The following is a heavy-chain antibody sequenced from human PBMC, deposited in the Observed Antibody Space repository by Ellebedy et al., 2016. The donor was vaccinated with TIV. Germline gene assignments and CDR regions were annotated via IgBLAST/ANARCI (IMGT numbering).Heavy chain of an antibody. CDR1: GFTFSSYW. V-gene: IGHV3-74*01. CDR2: INSDGSST. Sequence: PGGSLRLSCAASGFTFSSYWMHWVRQAPGKGLVWVSHINSDGSSTRYADSVKGRFTISRDNAKNTLYLQMNSLRAEDTAVYYCARVIVGATGYGMDVWGQGTTVTVSS. D-gene: IGHD1-26*01. J-gene: IGHJ6*02. CDR3: ARVIVGATGYGMDV.